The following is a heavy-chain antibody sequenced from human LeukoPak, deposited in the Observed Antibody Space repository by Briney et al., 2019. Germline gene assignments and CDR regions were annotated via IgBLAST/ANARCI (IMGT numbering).Heavy chain of an antibody. J-gene: IGHJ4*02. Sequence: TGGSLRLSCAASGFTFSSYWMSWVRQAPGKGLEWVANIKQDGSEKYYVDSVKGRFTISRDNAKNSLYLQMNSLSAEDTAVYFCTRVHSSSWAFDYWGQGTLVTVSS. CDR1: GFTFSSYW. V-gene: IGHV3-7*01. CDR2: IKQDGSEK. D-gene: IGHD6-13*01. CDR3: TRVHSSSWAFDY.